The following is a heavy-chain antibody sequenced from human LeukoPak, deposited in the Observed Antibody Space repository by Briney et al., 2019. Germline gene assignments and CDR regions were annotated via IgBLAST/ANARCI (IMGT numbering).Heavy chain of an antibody. Sequence: ASVKVSCKASGYTFTSYYMHWVRQAPGQGLEWMGIINSSGGSTSYAQKFQGRVTMTRDTSTSTVYMELSSLRSEDTAVYYCARACSSTSCYSDAIDYWGQGTLVTVSS. CDR1: GYTFTSYY. V-gene: IGHV1-46*03. CDR3: ARACSSTSCYSDAIDY. CDR2: INSSGGST. J-gene: IGHJ4*02. D-gene: IGHD2-2*01.